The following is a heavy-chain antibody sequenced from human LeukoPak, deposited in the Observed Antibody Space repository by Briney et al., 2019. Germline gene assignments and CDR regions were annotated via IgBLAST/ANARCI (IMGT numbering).Heavy chain of an antibody. CDR1: GFTFSSYA. D-gene: IGHD3-22*01. Sequence: GGSLRLSCAASGFTFSSYAMSWVRQAPGKGLEWVSAISGSGGSTYYADSVKGRFTISRDNSKDTLYLQMNSLRAEDTAVYYCAKALGDSSGYYHFQHWGQGTLVTVSS. CDR2: ISGSGGST. V-gene: IGHV3-23*01. J-gene: IGHJ1*01. CDR3: AKALGDSSGYYHFQH.